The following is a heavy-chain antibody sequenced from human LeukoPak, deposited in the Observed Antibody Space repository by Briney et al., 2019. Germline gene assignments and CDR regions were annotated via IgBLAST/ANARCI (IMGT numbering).Heavy chain of an antibody. J-gene: IGHJ4*02. D-gene: IGHD2-15*01. V-gene: IGHV1-2*02. CDR1: GYTFTGYY. CDR2: INPNSGGT. CDR3: AGVDRGYCSGGSCQDY. Sequence: GASVKVSCKASGYTFTGYYMHWVRQAPGQGLERMGWINPNSGGTNYAQKFQGRVTMTRDTSISTAYMELSRLRSDDTAVYYCAGVDRGYCSGGSCQDYWGQGTLVTVSS.